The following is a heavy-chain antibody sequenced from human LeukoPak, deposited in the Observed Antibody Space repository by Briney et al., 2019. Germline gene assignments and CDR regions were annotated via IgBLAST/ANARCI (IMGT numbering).Heavy chain of an antibody. D-gene: IGHD3-10*01. CDR3: ARGFNPYYYGSGSYYPFDY. CDR1: GGSISSYY. V-gene: IGHV4-59*01. J-gene: IGHJ4*02. CDR2: IYYSVST. Sequence: AETLSLTCTVSGGSISSYYWSWIRQPPGKGLEWIGYIYYSVSTNYNPSLKSRVTISVDTSKTQFSLKLSYVTAADTAVYYCARGFNPYYYGSGSYYPFDYWGQGTLVTVSS.